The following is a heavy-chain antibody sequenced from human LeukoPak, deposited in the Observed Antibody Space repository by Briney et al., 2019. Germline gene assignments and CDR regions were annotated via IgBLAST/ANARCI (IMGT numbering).Heavy chain of an antibody. Sequence: ASVKVSCKASGYTFTSYGISWVRQAPGQGLEWMGCISAYNGNTNYAQKLQGRVTMTTDTSTSTAYMELRSLRSDDTAVYYCARDHRWPGPGAFDYWGQGTLVTVSS. CDR2: ISAYNGNT. V-gene: IGHV1-18*01. J-gene: IGHJ4*02. CDR1: GYTFTSYG. CDR3: ARDHRWPGPGAFDY. D-gene: IGHD1-14*01.